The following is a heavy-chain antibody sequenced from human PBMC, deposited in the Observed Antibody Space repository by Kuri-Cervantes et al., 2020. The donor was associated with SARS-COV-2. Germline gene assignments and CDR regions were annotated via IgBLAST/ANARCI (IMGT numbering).Heavy chain of an antibody. CDR2: ISSSSSYI. V-gene: IGHV3-21*01. D-gene: IGHD4-11*01. CDR3: AREDGKALQDPRLWDY. CDR1: GFTFSSYE. Sequence: LSLTCAASGFTFSSYEMNWVRQAPGKGLEWVSSISSSSSYIYYADSMRGRFTISRDNAKNSLYLQMNSLRAEDTAVYYCAREDGKALQDPRLWDYWGQGTLVTVSS. J-gene: IGHJ4*02.